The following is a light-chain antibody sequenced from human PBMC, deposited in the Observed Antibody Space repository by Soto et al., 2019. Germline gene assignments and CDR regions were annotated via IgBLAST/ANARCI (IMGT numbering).Light chain of an antibody. CDR3: QQLDSYLP. CDR2: KAS. CDR1: QTISSW. V-gene: IGKV1-5*03. Sequence: DMQMTQSPSTLSGSVGDRVTITCRASQTISSWLAWYQQKPGKAPKLLIYKASSLESGVPSRFSGSGSGTEFTLTISSLQPEDSATYYCQQLDSYLPFGQGTRLEIK. J-gene: IGKJ5*01.